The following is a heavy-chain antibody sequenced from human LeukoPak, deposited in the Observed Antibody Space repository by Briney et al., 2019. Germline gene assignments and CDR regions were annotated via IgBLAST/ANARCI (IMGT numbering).Heavy chain of an antibody. V-gene: IGHV4-38-2*02. D-gene: IGHD6-19*01. CDR3: AREGGSGWYYFDY. J-gene: IGHJ4*02. CDR2: IYHSGST. CDR1: GYSISSGYY. Sequence: PSETLSLTCAVSGYSISSGYYWGWIRQPPGKGLEWIGSIYHSGSTYYNPSLKSRVTISVDTSKSQFSLKLSSVTAADTAVYYCAREGGSGWYYFDYWGRGTLVTVSS.